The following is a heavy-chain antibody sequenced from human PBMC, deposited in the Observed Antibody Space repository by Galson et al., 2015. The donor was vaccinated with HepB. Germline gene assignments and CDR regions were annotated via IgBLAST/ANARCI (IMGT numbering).Heavy chain of an antibody. V-gene: IGHV3-48*04. CDR3: ARDRYKTPGDSSGYWGY. D-gene: IGHD3-22*01. CDR1: GFTFSSYS. J-gene: IGHJ4*02. Sequence: SLRLSCAASGFTFSSYSMNWVRQAPGKGLEWVSYISSSSSTIYYADSVKGRFTISRDNAKNSLYLQMNSLRAEDTAVYYCARDRYKTPGDSSGYWGYWGQGTLVTVSS. CDR2: ISSSSSTI.